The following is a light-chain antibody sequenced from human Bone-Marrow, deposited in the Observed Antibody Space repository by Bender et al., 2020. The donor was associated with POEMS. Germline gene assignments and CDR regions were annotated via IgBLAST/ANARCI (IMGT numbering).Light chain of an antibody. Sequence: QSALTQPASVSGSPGQSITISCTGTSSDVGSYNLVSWYQQHPGKAPKLMIYEGSKRPSGVSSRFSGAKAGTTASLTISGLQADDEAHYYCCSYAGKRTLVFGGGTFLTVL. CDR1: SSDVGSYNL. J-gene: IGLJ3*02. V-gene: IGLV2-23*01. CDR3: CSYAGKRTLV. CDR2: EGS.